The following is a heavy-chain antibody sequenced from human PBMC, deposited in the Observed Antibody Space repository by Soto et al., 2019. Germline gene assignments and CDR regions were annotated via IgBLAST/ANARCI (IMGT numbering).Heavy chain of an antibody. Sequence: EVQLVESGGGLVKPGGSLRLSCAASGFTFSSYSMNWVRQAPGKGLEWVSSISSSSSYIYYADSVKGRFTISRDNAKNSLYLQMNSLRAEDTAVYYCVRVPYYYGSGSPSGEYWGQGTLVTVSS. CDR3: VRVPYYYGSGSPSGEY. V-gene: IGHV3-21*01. D-gene: IGHD3-10*01. J-gene: IGHJ4*02. CDR1: GFTFSSYS. CDR2: ISSSSSYI.